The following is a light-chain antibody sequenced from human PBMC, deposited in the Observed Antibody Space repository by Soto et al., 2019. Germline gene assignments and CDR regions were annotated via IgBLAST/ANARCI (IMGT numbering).Light chain of an antibody. V-gene: IGKV1-17*01. CDR1: QGIGND. J-gene: IGKJ1*01. CDR3: LQHKSYPRT. CDR2: LTY. Sequence: DIQMTQSPSSLSASVGDRVTITCRASQGIGNDLGWYQQKPGKAPKRLIYLTYSLQTGVPSRFSGSGSGTEFSLTISSLQPEDSATYFCLQHKSYPRTFGQGTKVEIK.